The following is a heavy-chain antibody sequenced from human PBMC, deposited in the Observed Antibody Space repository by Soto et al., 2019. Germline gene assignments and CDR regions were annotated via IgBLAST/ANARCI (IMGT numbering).Heavy chain of an antibody. Sequence: EVQLVEAGGGLVQPGGSLTLSCIASGFNFNGHWMGWVRQAPGKGLEWVANIKQGGSAKFYVDSVRGRFTISRDNAKNSVYLQMDNLRVEDTAIYYCVRECRDTCPYCMDVWGQGTTVTVSS. CDR3: VRECRDTCPYCMDV. J-gene: IGHJ6*02. CDR1: GFNFNGHW. CDR2: IKQGGSAK. D-gene: IGHD5-18*01. V-gene: IGHV3-7*01.